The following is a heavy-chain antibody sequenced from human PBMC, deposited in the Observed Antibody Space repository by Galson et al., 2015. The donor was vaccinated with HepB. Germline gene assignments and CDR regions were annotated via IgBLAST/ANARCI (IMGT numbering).Heavy chain of an antibody. CDR3: ARFFTWGSYMSYYHYSYMDV. Sequence: SVKVSCKASGYTFTSYDINWVRQATGQGLEWMGWMNPNSGNTGYAQKFQGRVTMTRNTSISTAYMELSSLSSEDTAGDYCARFFTWGSYMSYYHYSYMDVWGKGTTVTVSS. CDR1: GYTFTSYD. J-gene: IGHJ6*03. CDR2: MNPNSGNT. D-gene: IGHD3-16*01. V-gene: IGHV1-8*01.